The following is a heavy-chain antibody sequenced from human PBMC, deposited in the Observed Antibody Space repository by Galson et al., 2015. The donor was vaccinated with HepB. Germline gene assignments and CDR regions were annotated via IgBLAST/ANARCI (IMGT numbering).Heavy chain of an antibody. V-gene: IGHV3-7*03. CDR3: ARDPGGSYSSYYDY. J-gene: IGHJ4*02. CDR2: IKQDGSEK. Sequence: SLRLSCAASGFTFSSYWMSWVRQAPGKGLEWVANIKQDGSEKYYVDSVKGRFTISRDNAKNSLHLQMNSLRAEDTAVYYCARDPGGSYSSYYDYWGQGTLVTLAS. D-gene: IGHD1-26*01. CDR1: GFTFSSYW.